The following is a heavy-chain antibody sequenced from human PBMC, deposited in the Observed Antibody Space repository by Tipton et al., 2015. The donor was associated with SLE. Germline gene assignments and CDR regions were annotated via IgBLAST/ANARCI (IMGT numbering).Heavy chain of an antibody. CDR3: ARGRYCSSTSCSYYFDS. V-gene: IGHV4-34*01. J-gene: IGHJ4*02. CDR2: INHSGST. D-gene: IGHD2-2*01. CDR1: GGSFSGYY. Sequence: TLSLTCAVYGGSFSGYYWSWIRQPPGKGLEWIGEINHSGSTNYNPSLKSRVTISIDTSKNQFSLKVSSVTAADTAVYYCARGRYCSSTSCSYYFDSWGQGTLVTVSS.